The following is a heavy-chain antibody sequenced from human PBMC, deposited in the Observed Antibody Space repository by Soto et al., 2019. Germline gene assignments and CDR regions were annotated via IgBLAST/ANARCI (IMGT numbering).Heavy chain of an antibody. D-gene: IGHD3-16*01. J-gene: IGHJ4*02. CDR2: IYYSGST. V-gene: IGHV4-39*07. Sequence: SETLSLTCTVSGGSISSSSYYWGWIRQPPGKGLEWIGRIYYSGSTNYNPSLKSRVTISVDTSKNQFSLKLSSVTAADTAVYYCAREFGLGHRDYWGQGTLVTVSS. CDR1: GGSISSSSYY. CDR3: AREFGLGHRDY.